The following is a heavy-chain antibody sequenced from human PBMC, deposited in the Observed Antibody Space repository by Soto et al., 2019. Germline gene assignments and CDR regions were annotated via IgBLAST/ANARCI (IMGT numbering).Heavy chain of an antibody. CDR3: ARTMPSNGTFDY. CDR1: GFSLVTFGER. CDR2: IDGNDGK. D-gene: IGHD2-2*01. Sequence: SGPTLVNPTQTLTLTCTLSGFSLVTFGERVSWIRQPPGQALEWLARIDGNDGKYYTPSLKTRLTISKDNSKNQVVLTMTNMDPVDTATYYCARTMPSNGTFDYWGQGALVTVSS. J-gene: IGHJ4*02. V-gene: IGHV2-70*04.